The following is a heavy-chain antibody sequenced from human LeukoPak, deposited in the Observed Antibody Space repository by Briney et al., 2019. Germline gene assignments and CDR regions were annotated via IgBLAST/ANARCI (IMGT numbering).Heavy chain of an antibody. V-gene: IGHV1-69*13. CDR2: IIPIFGTA. J-gene: IGHJ3*02. CDR3: ARDFSPSTFDWLSSDDAFDI. Sequence: ASVKVSCKASGGTFSSYAISWVRQAPGQGLEWMGGIIPIFGTANYARKFQGRVTITADESTSTAYMELSSLRSEDTAVYYCARDFSPSTFDWLSSDDAFDIWGQGTMVTVSS. CDR1: GGTFSSYA. D-gene: IGHD3-9*01.